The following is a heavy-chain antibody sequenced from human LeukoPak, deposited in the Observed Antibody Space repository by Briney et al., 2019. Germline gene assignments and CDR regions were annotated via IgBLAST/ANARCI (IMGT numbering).Heavy chain of an antibody. D-gene: IGHD6-19*01. J-gene: IGHJ5*02. CDR3: ARTSGYSSHNWFDP. CDR2: ISYDGSNK. CDR1: GFTFSSYA. V-gene: IGHV3-30-3*01. Sequence: GGSLRLSCAASGFTFSSYAMHWVRQAPGKGLEWVAVISYDGSNKYYADSVKGRFTISRDNSKNTLYLQMNSLRAEDTAVYYCARTSGYSSHNWFDPWGQGTLVTVSS.